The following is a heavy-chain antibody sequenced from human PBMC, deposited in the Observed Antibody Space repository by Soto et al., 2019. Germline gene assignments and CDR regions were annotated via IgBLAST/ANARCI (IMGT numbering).Heavy chain of an antibody. J-gene: IGHJ6*02. D-gene: IGHD3-3*01. CDR2: INAGNGNT. V-gene: IGHV1-3*01. CDR1: GYTFTSYA. CDR3: ARVYYDFWSGYYIGGQRDYYYGMDV. Sequence: ASVKVSCKASGYTFTSYAMHWVRQAPGQRLEWMGWINAGNGNTKYSQKFQGRVTITRDTSASTAYMELSSLRSEDTAVYYCARVYYDFWSGYYIGGQRDYYYGMDVWGQGTTVTVSS.